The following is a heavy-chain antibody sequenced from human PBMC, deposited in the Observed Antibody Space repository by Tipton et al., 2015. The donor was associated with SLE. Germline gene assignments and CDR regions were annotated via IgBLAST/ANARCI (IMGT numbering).Heavy chain of an antibody. CDR1: GGSISSYY. J-gene: IGHJ3*02. V-gene: IGHV4-4*07. Sequence: TLSLTCTVSGGSISSYYWSWIRQPPGKGLEWIGRFHISGNTNYNPSLKSRVTMSVDTSKTQFSLRLTSVTAADTAVYYCARDRLWRYSTSSDAFDIWGQGTMVTVSS. D-gene: IGHD6-13*01. CDR3: ARDRLWRYSTSSDAFDI. CDR2: FHISGNT.